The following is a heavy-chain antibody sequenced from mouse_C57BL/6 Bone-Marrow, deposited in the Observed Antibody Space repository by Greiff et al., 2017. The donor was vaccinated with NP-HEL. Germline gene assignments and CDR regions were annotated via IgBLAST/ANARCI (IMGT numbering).Heavy chain of an antibody. CDR3: TTHYDGYFFYAMDY. Sequence: EVKLVESGAELVRPGASVKLSCTASGFNITDDYMHWVKQRPEQGLEWIGWIDPANGDTDYASKFQGKATLTADTSSNTAYLQLSSLTSEDTAVYYCTTHYDGYFFYAMDYWGQGTAVTVSA. CDR1: GFNITDDY. CDR2: IDPANGDT. J-gene: IGHJ4*01. V-gene: IGHV14-4*01. D-gene: IGHD2-3*01.